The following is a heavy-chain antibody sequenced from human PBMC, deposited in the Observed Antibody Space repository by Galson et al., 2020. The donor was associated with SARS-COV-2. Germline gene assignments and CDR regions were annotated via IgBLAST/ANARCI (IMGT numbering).Heavy chain of an antibody. D-gene: IGHD6-13*01. V-gene: IGHV6-1*01. J-gene: IGHJ4*02. Sequence: SQTISLTCDISGDTVSTNTAAWTWIRQSPSRGLEWLGRTYYRYKWNNDYAVPVKDRITINSDTSKNQFSLQLNSVTPEDTAVYSCARSPYSSSWGDNVDYWCQGTLDTVSS. CDR2: TYYRYKWNN. CDR1: GDTVSTNTAA. CDR3: ARSPYSSSWGDNVDY.